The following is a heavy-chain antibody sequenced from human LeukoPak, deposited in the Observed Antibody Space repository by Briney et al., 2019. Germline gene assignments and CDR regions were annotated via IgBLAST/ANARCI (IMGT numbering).Heavy chain of an antibody. Sequence: GGSLRLSCAASGFTFSDYYMSWIRQAPGKGPEWVSAISGSGGDTYYADSVKGRFTISRDNSKNTSYLQMNSLRAEDTAVYYCAKKGATTGDFDYWGQGTLVTVSS. V-gene: IGHV3-23*01. CDR2: ISGSGGDT. CDR3: AKKGATTGDFDY. D-gene: IGHD1-26*01. CDR1: GFTFSDYY. J-gene: IGHJ4*02.